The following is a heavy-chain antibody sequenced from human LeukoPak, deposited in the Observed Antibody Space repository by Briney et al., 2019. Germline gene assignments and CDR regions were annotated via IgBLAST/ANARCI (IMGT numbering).Heavy chain of an antibody. D-gene: IGHD3-22*01. Sequence: PSETLSLTCTVSGGSISSYYWSWIRQPPGKGLEWIGYIYYGGSTNYNPSLKSRVTISVDTSKNQFSLKLSSVTAADTAVYYCARDQYYYDSSGYYYYYYGMDVWGQGTTVTVSS. CDR1: GGSISSYY. V-gene: IGHV4-59*01. J-gene: IGHJ6*02. CDR3: ARDQYYYDSSGYYYYYYGMDV. CDR2: IYYGGST.